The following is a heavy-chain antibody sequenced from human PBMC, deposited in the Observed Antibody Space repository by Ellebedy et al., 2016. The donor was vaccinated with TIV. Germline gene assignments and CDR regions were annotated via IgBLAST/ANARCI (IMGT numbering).Heavy chain of an antibody. CDR1: GDSISSGGYY. Sequence: MPSETLSLTCTVSGDSISSGGYYWSWIRQHPGKGLEWIGFISDRGTTAYNPSLKSLVTMSVDTSQNQFSLKLTSVSATATAVYYCERVTAAAGPAVVWFDPWGQGTLVTVSS. J-gene: IGHJ5*02. CDR2: ISDRGTT. D-gene: IGHD6-13*01. CDR3: ERVTAAAGPAVVWFDP. V-gene: IGHV4-31*01.